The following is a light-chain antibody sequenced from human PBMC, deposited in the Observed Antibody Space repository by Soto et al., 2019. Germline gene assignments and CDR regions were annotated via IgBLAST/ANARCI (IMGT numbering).Light chain of an antibody. J-gene: IGKJ1*01. CDR1: QTVNSN. CDR2: GAS. Sequence: EIVMTQSPATLSVSPGERASLSGSASQTVNSNLAWYQQKPGQAPRLLIYGASTRATGIPARFSGSGSGTEFTLTISSLQSEDFAVYYCQQYNNWPRTFGQGTKVDIK. V-gene: IGKV3-15*01. CDR3: QQYNNWPRT.